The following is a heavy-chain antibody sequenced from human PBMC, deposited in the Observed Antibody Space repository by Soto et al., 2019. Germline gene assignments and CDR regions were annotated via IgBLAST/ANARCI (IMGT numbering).Heavy chain of an antibody. CDR2: IFYTGGT. V-gene: IGHV4-59*01. CDR1: GDSINGYY. Sequence: QVQLQESGPGLVKPSETLSLTCSVSGDSINGYYWSWIRQPPGKGLEWIGYIFYTGGTNYKPSLKSRVTISVQRSKNQVSLKLSSVTAADTAVYSCAREGGWGKTYEGSGYFDLWGRGTLVTVSS. J-gene: IGHJ2*01. D-gene: IGHD3-22*01. CDR3: AREGGWGKTYEGSGYFDL.